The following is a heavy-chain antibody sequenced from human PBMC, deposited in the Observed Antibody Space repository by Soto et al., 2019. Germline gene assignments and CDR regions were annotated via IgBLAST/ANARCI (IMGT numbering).Heavy chain of an antibody. V-gene: IGHV1-2*04. CDR1: GYTITGYY. CDR3: ARSSDDFWSGYLLEPRRDYGMDV. J-gene: IGHJ6*02. CDR2: INPNSGGT. Sequence: ASVKVSCKASGYTITGYYMHWVRQAPGQGLEWMGWINPNSGGTNYAQKFQGWVTMTRDTSISTAYMELSRLRSDDTAVYYCARSSDDFWSGYLLEPRRDYGMDVWGQGTTVTVSS. D-gene: IGHD3-3*01.